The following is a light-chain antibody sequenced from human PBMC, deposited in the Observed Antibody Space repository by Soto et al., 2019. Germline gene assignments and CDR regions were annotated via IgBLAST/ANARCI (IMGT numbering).Light chain of an antibody. Sequence: FEMTQKHSTLSSSDGDRVTITCRASQSISSWLAWYQQKPGKAPKSLIYGASSLQSGVPSKFSGSGSGTDFTLAISGLQPEDFATYYRQQSNSYPLTFGQGGRL. J-gene: IGKJ5*01. CDR3: QQSNSYPLT. V-gene: IGKV1-5*01. CDR2: GAS. CDR1: QSISSW.